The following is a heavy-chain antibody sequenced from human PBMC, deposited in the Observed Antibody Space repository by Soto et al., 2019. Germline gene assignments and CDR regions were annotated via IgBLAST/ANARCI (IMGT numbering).Heavy chain of an antibody. J-gene: IGHJ3*02. D-gene: IGHD3-22*01. CDR2: IYHSGST. Sequence: SETLSLTCAVSGYSISSGYYWGWIRQPPGKGLEWVGSIYHSGSTYYNPSLKSRVTISVDTSKNQFSLKLSSVTAADTAVYYCARDDYYDSSGYLGGAFDIWGQGTMVTVSS. CDR1: GYSISSGYY. CDR3: ARDDYYDSSGYLGGAFDI. V-gene: IGHV4-38-2*02.